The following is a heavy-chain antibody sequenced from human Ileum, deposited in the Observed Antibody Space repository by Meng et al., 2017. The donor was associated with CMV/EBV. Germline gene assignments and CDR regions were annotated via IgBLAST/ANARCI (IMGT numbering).Heavy chain of an antibody. CDR1: GDSITTTTYY. V-gene: IGHV4-39*07. D-gene: IGHD1-26*01. CDR3: ARSRREDWFDP. J-gene: IGHJ5*02. Sequence: QLQLQESGPGLVKPSDTLSLTCTVSGDSITTTTYYWGWLRQPPGKGLEWIASIYYSGTTYYNPSLKSRVTISVDTSKNQFSLKVYSVTAADTAIYYCARSRREDWFDPWGQGTLVTVSS. CDR2: IYYSGTT.